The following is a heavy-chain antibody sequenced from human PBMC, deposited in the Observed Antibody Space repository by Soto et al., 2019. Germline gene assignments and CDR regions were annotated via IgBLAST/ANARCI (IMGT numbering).Heavy chain of an antibody. CDR1: GVPLSSGSFY. D-gene: IGHD6-13*01. CDR2: IYYTGTT. J-gene: IGHJ5*02. V-gene: IGHV4-61*01. CDR3: VRNVAAVGTDWFDP. Sequence: SSETLSLTCTVSGVPLSSGSFYWSWIRQPPGKGLEWIAYIYYTGTTKYNPSLRSRVSMSMDTSKKEIYLELTSVTAADTAVYYCVRNVAAVGTDWFDPWGQGTLVTVSS.